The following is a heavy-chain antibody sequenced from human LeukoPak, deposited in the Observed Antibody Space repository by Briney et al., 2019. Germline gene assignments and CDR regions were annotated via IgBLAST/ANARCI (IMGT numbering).Heavy chain of an antibody. CDR1: GFTFNIYN. CDR2: ISSISGTI. Sequence: QPGGSLRLSCAASGFTFNIYNMNWVRQAPGKGLEWVSYISSISGTIYYADSVKGRFTISRDNAKNSLYLQMNSLRAEDTAVYYCARVSNAYYYYYMDVWGKGTTVTVSS. V-gene: IGHV3-48*01. J-gene: IGHJ6*03. CDR3: ARVSNAYYYYYMDV.